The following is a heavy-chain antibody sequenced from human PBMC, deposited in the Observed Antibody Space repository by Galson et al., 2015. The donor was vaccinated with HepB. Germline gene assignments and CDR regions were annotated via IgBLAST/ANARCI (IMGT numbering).Heavy chain of an antibody. Sequence: SLRLSCAASGFTFSSYSMNWVRQAPGKGLEWVSYISSSSSTIYYADSVKGRFTISRDNAKNSLYLQMNSLRDEDTAVYYCAREGWGYSYGSLDYWGQGTLVTVSS. CDR3: AREGWGYSYGSLDY. CDR1: GFTFSSYS. D-gene: IGHD5-18*01. J-gene: IGHJ4*02. V-gene: IGHV3-48*02. CDR2: ISSSSSTI.